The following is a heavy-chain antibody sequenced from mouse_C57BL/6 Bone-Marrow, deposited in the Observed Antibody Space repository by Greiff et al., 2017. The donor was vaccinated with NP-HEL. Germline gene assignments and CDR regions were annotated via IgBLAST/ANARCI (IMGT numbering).Heavy chain of an antibody. V-gene: IGHV3-6*01. Sequence: VQLQQSGPGLVKPSQSLSLTCSVTGYSITSGYYWNWIRQFPGNKLEWMGYISYDGSNNYNPSLKNRISITRDTSKNQFFLKLNSVTTEDTATDYGARGYYGSSLAWFAYWGQGTLVTVSA. CDR1: GYSITSGYY. CDR2: ISYDGSN. CDR3: ARGYYGSSLAWFAY. D-gene: IGHD1-1*01. J-gene: IGHJ3*01.